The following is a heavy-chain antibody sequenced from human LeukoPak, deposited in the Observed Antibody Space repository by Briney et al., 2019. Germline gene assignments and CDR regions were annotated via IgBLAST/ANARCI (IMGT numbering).Heavy chain of an antibody. V-gene: IGHV4-4*02. D-gene: IGHD6-6*01. CDR2: INHSGST. Sequence: SGTLSLTCAVSGGSISSSNWWSWARPPPGKGLEWIGEINHSGSTNYNPSLTSRVTISGDTSKNQFSLKLSAVTAADTAVYYCARKGIAARKFDYWGQGTLVTVSS. CDR3: ARKGIAARKFDY. CDR1: GGSISSSNW. J-gene: IGHJ4*02.